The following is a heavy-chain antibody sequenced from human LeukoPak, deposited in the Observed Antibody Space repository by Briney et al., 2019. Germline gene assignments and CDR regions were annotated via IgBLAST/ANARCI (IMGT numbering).Heavy chain of an antibody. Sequence: SETLSLTCAVYGGSFSGYYWSWIRQPPGKGLEWIGEINHSGSTNYNPSLKSRVTISVDTSKNQFSLKLSFVTAADTAVYYCASGPQVSYSYGDTSDYWGQGTLVTVSS. CDR1: GGSFSGYY. CDR3: ASGPQVSYSYGDTSDY. D-gene: IGHD5-18*01. CDR2: INHSGST. J-gene: IGHJ4*02. V-gene: IGHV4-34*01.